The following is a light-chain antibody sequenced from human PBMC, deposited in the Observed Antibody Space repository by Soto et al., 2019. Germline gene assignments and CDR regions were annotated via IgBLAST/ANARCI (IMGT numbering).Light chain of an antibody. J-gene: IGLJ1*01. CDR3: QSFDSRLGDYV. CDR1: SSNIGAGFD. Sequence: QSVLTQPPSVSGAPGQGVTISCTGSSSNIGAGFDVHWYQQLPGTAPKLLIYNNNNRPSGVPDRFSGSKSGTSASLAITGLQAEDEADYYCQSFDSRLGDYVFGTGTKLTVL. CDR2: NNN. V-gene: IGLV1-40*01.